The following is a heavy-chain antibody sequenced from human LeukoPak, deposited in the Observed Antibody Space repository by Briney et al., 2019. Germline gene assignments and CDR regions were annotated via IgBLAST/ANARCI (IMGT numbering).Heavy chain of an antibody. CDR1: GFTFSSYA. Sequence: PGGSLRLSCAASGFTFSSYAMSWVRQAPGKGLEWVSSISSSGRNTYYSDSVKGRFTISRDNSENTLYLQMSSLRAEDTAVYYCAKCRVGAMDDAFDIWGQGTMVTVSS. D-gene: IGHD1-26*01. J-gene: IGHJ3*02. CDR3: AKCRVGAMDDAFDI. V-gene: IGHV3-23*01. CDR2: ISSSGRNT.